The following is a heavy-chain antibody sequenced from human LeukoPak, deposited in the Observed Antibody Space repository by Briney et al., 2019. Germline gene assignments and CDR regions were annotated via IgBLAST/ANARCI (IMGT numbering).Heavy chain of an antibody. CDR1: GFTFSSYD. Sequence: GGTLRLSCAASGFTFSSYDMSWVRQAPGKGLEWVAVISYDGSNKYYADSVKGRFTISRDNSKNTLYLQMNSLRAEDTAVYYCARSTMVRGANYYYYYMDVWGKGTTVTVSS. J-gene: IGHJ6*03. CDR2: ISYDGSNK. CDR3: ARSTMVRGANYYYYYMDV. D-gene: IGHD3-10*01. V-gene: IGHV3-30*03.